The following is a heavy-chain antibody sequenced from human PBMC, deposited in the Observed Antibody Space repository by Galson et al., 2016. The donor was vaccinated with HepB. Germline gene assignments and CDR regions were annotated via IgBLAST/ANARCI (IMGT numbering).Heavy chain of an antibody. CDR1: GFTLSAFA. D-gene: IGHD5-24*01. Sequence: SLRLSCATSGFTLSAFAMHWVRQVPGKGLEWLTLIWHDGSKEYYTESVKGRFTISRDNAKNIVYLQMDSLTDEDTAVYYCARDRAADGLAAIDFWGQGTLVPVSS. J-gene: IGHJ4*02. CDR2: IWHDGSKE. CDR3: ARDRAADGLAAIDF. V-gene: IGHV3-33*01.